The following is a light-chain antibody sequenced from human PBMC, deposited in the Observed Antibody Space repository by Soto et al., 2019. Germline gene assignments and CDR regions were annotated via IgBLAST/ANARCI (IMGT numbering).Light chain of an antibody. V-gene: IGKV3-15*01. Sequence: EIVVTQSPASLSVSPGDGATLSCRASQSVASNVAWYQQRPGQGPRLLIHGASTRSVGGPARFSGSGYGTDFTLTISSLQSEDFADYYCQQYQNWPPQYTFGQGTKLQIK. CDR2: GAS. J-gene: IGKJ2*01. CDR3: QQYQNWPPQYT. CDR1: QSVASN.